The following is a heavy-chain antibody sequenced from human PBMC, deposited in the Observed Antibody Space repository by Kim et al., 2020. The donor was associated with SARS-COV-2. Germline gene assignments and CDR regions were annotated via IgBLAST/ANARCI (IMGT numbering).Heavy chain of an antibody. CDR1: GGSISSYY. CDR2: IYTSGST. CDR3: ARGYSSSREGGNWFDP. J-gene: IGHJ5*02. V-gene: IGHV4-4*07. Sequence: SETLSLTCTVSGGSISSYYWSWIRQPAGKGLEWIGRIYTSGSTNYNPSLKSRVTMSVDTSKNQFSLKLSSVTAADTAVYYCARGYSSSREGGNWFDPWGQGTLVTVSS. D-gene: IGHD6-6*01.